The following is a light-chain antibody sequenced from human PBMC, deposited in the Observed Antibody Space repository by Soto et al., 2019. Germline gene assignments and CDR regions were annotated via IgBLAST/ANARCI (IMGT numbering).Light chain of an antibody. CDR3: QQSYRTPT. V-gene: IGKV1-5*01. CDR2: DAS. Sequence: DIQMTQSASTLPASVGARVTITCRASQNIGTSLAWYQQSPGKAPKLLISDASTLESGVPSRLGGSGSGTEFTLSITSLQPDDFATYYCQQSYRTPTFGQGTRLEIK. J-gene: IGKJ5*01. CDR1: QNIGTS.